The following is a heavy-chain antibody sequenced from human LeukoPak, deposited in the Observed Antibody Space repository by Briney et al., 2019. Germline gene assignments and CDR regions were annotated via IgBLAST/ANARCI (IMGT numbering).Heavy chain of an antibody. V-gene: IGHV1-2*02. D-gene: IGHD3-10*01. CDR2: INPHSGGT. CDR1: GYTFTDFY. J-gene: IGHJ4*02. CDR3: ARVKYYDSGSYFQNYFDY. Sequence: GASVKVSCKASGYTFTDFYLHWVRQAPGQGLEWMGWINPHSGGTEFAQTFQGRVTMTRDTSINTAYMVLTRLRSDDTAVYYCARVKYYDSGSYFQNYFDYWGQGTLVTVSS.